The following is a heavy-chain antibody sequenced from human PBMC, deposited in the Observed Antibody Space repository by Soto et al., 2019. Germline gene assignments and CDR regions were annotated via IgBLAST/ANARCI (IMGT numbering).Heavy chain of an antibody. Sequence: ASVKVSCKASGYTFTSYAMLWVRQAPGQRLEWMGWINAGNGNTKYSQKFQGRVTITRDTSASTAYMELSSLRSEDTAVYYCARDPGYSFGNTWGQGTLVTVSSGKETPGELLFHAFDIWGQGTMVNVSS. CDR3: ARDPGYSFGNTWGQGTLVTVSSGKETPGELLFHAFDI. J-gene: IGHJ3*02. D-gene: IGHD3-10*01. V-gene: IGHV1-3*01. CDR2: INAGNGNT. CDR1: GYTFTSYA.